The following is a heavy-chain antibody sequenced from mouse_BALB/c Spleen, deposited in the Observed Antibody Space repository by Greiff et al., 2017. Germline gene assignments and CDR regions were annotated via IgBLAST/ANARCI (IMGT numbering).Heavy chain of an antibody. D-gene: IGHD1-1*01. V-gene: IGHV5-6-3*01. CDR2: INSNGGST. J-gene: IGHJ4*01. CDR1: GFTFSSYG. Sequence: EVQGVESGGGLVQPGGSLKLSCAASGFTFSSYGMSWVRQTPDKRLELVATINSNGGSTYYPDSVKGRFTISRDNAKNTLYLQMSSLKSEDTAMYYCASPYYYGPMDYWGQGTSVTVSS. CDR3: ASPYYYGPMDY.